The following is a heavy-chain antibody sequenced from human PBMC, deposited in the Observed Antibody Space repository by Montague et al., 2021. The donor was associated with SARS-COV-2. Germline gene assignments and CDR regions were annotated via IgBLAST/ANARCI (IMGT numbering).Heavy chain of an antibody. J-gene: IGHJ4*02. CDR3: ARHRGFGDLWALDY. CDR2: INHSGST. CDR1: GGSFSGYY. Sequence: SETLSLTCAVYGGSFSGYYWSWIRQPPGKGLEWIGEINHSGSTNXXPSLKSRVTISVDTSKNQFSLKLSSVTAADTAVYYCARHRGFGDLWALDYWGQGTLVAVSS. D-gene: IGHD3-10*01. V-gene: IGHV4-34*01.